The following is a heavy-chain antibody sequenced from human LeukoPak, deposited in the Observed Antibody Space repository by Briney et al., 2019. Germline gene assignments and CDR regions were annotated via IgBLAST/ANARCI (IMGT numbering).Heavy chain of an antibody. CDR3: AKEPGETSLFVLDY. V-gene: IGHV3-15*01. CDR2: IKSKTDGGTT. J-gene: IGHJ4*02. D-gene: IGHD3-10*01. CDR1: GFTFSNAW. Sequence: GGSLRLSCAASGFTFSNAWMSWVRQAPGKGLEWVGRIKSKTDGGTTDYAAPVKGRFTISRDDSKNTLYLQMNSLRAEDTAVYYCAKEPGETSLFVLDYWGQGTLVTVSS.